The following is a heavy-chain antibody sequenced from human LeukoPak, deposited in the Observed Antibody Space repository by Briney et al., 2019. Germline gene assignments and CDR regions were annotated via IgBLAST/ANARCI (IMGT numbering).Heavy chain of an antibody. CDR1: GYTFTSYY. CDR2: INPSGGST. D-gene: IGHD3-22*01. CDR3: AGDTDSSGFIQEEYFQH. Sequence: ASVKVSCKASGYTFTSYYMHWVRQAPGQGLEWMGIINPSGGSTSYAQKFQGRVTMTRDTSTSTVYMELSSLRSEDTAVYYCAGDTDSSGFIQEEYFQHWGQGTLVTVSS. J-gene: IGHJ1*01. V-gene: IGHV1-46*01.